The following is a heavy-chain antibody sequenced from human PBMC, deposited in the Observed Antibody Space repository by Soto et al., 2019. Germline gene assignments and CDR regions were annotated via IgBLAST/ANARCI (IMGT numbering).Heavy chain of an antibody. D-gene: IGHD3-9*01. Sequence: SETLSLTCTVSGGSISSGDYYWSWIRQPPGKGLEWIGYIYYSGSTNYNPSLKSRVTISVDKSKNQFSLKLSSVTAADTAVYYCARTVGGLVTSWFGAFDIWGQGTMVTVSS. V-gene: IGHV4-30-4*01. CDR2: IYYSGST. J-gene: IGHJ3*02. CDR1: GGSISSGDYY. CDR3: ARTVGGLVTSWFGAFDI.